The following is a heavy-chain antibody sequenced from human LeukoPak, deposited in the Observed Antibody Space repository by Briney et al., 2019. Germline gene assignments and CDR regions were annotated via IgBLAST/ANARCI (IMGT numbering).Heavy chain of an antibody. V-gene: IGHV1-2*02. Sequence: ASVKVSCKTSGYTFTGYYMHWVRQAPGQGLEWMGVLNPNTGGTNYAQKFQGRVTMTRNTSISTAYMELSSLRSEDMAVYYCARMHYYGSGSYHNWFDPWGQGTLVTVSS. CDR1: GYTFTGYY. D-gene: IGHD3-10*01. J-gene: IGHJ5*02. CDR3: ARMHYYGSGSYHNWFDP. CDR2: LNPNTGGT.